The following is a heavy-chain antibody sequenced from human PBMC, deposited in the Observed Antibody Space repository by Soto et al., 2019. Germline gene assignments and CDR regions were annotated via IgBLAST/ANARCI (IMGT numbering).Heavy chain of an antibody. CDR3: ARGARQNQWLTTYWYFDL. CDR2: ISSSGSTI. J-gene: IGHJ2*01. Sequence: QVQLVESGGGLVKPGGSLRLSCAASGFTFSDYYMSWIRQAPGKGLEWVSYISSSGSTIYYADSVKGRFTISRDNAKNSLYLQMNSLTAEDTAVYYCARGARQNQWLTTYWYFDLWGRGTLVTVSS. D-gene: IGHD6-19*01. V-gene: IGHV3-11*01. CDR1: GFTFSDYY.